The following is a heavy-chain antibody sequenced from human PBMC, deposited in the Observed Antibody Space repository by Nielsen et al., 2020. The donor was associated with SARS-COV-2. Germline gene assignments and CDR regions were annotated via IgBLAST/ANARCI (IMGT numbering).Heavy chain of an antibody. V-gene: IGHV1-8*01. CDR2: MNPNSGNT. Sequence: ASVKVSCKASGYIFTSYESNWVRQPTARGREWLGWMNPNSGNTGYAQKFQGRVTMTRDTSISTAYLELSSLRSEDTALYYCASCKGDGKYFDCEALDYWGQGTLVTVSS. J-gene: IGHJ4*02. CDR3: ASCKGDGKYFDCEALDY. CDR1: GYIFTSYE. D-gene: IGHD3-9*01.